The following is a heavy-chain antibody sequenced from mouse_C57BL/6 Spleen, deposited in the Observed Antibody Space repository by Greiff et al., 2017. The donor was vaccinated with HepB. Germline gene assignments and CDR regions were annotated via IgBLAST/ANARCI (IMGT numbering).Heavy chain of an antibody. D-gene: IGHD2-10*02. Sequence: QVQLKQSGPELVKPGASVKISCKASGYAFSSSWMNWVKQRPGKGLEWIGRIYPGDGDTNYNGKFKGKATLTADKSSSTAYMQLSSLTSEDSAVYFCARLGSMWYFDVWGTGTTVTVSS. J-gene: IGHJ1*03. CDR3: ARLGSMWYFDV. CDR1: GYAFSSSW. V-gene: IGHV1-82*01. CDR2: IYPGDGDT.